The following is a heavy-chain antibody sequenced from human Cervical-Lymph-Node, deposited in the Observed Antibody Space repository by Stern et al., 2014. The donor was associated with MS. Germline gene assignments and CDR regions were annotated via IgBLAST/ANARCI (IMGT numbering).Heavy chain of an antibody. CDR2: INHSGST. Sequence: QVQLQQWGAGLLKPSETLSLTCAVYGGSFSGYYWSWILQPPGKGLEWIGEINHSGSTNYNPSLKSRVTISVDTSKNQFSLKLSSVTAADTAVYYCARGLRGIAAAGTVLFDYWGQGTLVTVSS. V-gene: IGHV4-34*01. J-gene: IGHJ4*02. D-gene: IGHD6-13*01. CDR1: GGSFSGYY. CDR3: ARGLRGIAAAGTVLFDY.